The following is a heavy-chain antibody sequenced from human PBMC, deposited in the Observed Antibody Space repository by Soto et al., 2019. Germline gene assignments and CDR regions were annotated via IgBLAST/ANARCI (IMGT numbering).Heavy chain of an antibody. Sequence: SETLSLTCAVSGGSISSSNWWSWVRQPPGKGLEWIGEIYHSGSTNYNPSLKSRVTISVDKSKNQFSLKLSSVTAADTAVYYCAKKISSSWNFDYWGQGTLVTVSS. V-gene: IGHV4-4*02. CDR2: IYHSGST. CDR3: AKKISSSWNFDY. D-gene: IGHD6-13*01. CDR1: GGSISSSNW. J-gene: IGHJ4*02.